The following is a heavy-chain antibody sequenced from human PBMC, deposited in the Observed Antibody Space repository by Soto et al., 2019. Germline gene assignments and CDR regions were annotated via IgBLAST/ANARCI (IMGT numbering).Heavy chain of an antibody. CDR2: IDPSNSYT. V-gene: IGHV5-10-1*01. CDR1: GYSFTNYW. D-gene: IGHD6-19*01. CDR3: AILSVIAVAGLIQGKDDQ. Sequence: GESLKISCKGSGYSFTNYWISWVRQTPGKGLEWMGRIDPSNSYTYYNPSFQGHVTISADKSISTAYLQWSSLKASDSAVYYWAILSVIAVAGLIQGKDDQWSQGTLVTVSS. J-gene: IGHJ4*02.